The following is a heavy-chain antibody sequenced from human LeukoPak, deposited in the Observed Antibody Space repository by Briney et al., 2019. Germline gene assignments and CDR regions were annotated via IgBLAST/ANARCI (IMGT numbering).Heavy chain of an antibody. CDR2: IFYREGFSYGGTT. CDR1: GVSISGYY. Sequence: PSETLSLTCTVSGVSISGYYWIWIRQSPRRGVEYIGSIFYREGFSYGGTTFYNPSLQSRVTISVDTSKNAFSLRLSSVTAADTAVYYCARQISGNRDYWGQGTLVTVSA. D-gene: IGHD3-10*01. V-gene: IGHV4-59*05. J-gene: IGHJ4*02. CDR3: ARQISGNRDY.